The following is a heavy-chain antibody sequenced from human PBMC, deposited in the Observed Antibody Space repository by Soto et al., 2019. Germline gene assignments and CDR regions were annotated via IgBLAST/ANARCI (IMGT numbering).Heavy chain of an antibody. Sequence: GGSLRLSCAASGFTFSSYWMHWVRQAPGKGLVWVSRINSDGSRASFADSVKGRFTISRDNAKNTLYLQMNSLRAEDTAVYYCARVGIVTSSSGCYYMDVWGKGTTVTVSS. D-gene: IGHD6-6*01. CDR1: GFTFSSYW. CDR3: ARVGIVTSSSGCYYMDV. CDR2: INSDGSRA. V-gene: IGHV3-74*01. J-gene: IGHJ6*03.